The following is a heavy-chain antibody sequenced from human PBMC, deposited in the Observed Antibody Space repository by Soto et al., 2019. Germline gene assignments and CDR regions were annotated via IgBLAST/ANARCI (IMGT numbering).Heavy chain of an antibody. J-gene: IGHJ4*02. D-gene: IGHD6-13*01. CDR3: ARVRLILRGSSWHYFDY. CDR2: ISAYNGNT. Sequence: GASVKVSCKASGYTFTSYGISWVRQAPGQGLEWMGWISAYNGNTNYAQKLQGRVTMTTDTSTSTAYMELRSLRSDDTAVYYCARVRLILRGSSWHYFDYWGQGTLVTVSS. CDR1: GYTFTSYG. V-gene: IGHV1-18*01.